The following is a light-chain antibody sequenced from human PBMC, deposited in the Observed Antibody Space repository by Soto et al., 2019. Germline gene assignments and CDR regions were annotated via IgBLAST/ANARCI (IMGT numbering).Light chain of an antibody. Sequence: DVQMTQSPSSLSASVGDRVTITCRASQGIRNDLGWYQQKPGKPPKRLIYAASSLHSGVPSRFSGSGSGTEFTLSISSLQPDDFATYYCQQYHSYSSFGQGTKVDI. J-gene: IGKJ1*01. CDR2: AAS. CDR1: QGIRND. V-gene: IGKV1-17*01. CDR3: QQYHSYSS.